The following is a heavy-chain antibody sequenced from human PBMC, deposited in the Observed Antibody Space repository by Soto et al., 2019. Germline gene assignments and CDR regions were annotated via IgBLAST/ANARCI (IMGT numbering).Heavy chain of an antibody. Sequence: GGSLRLSCTASGFTFGDYAMSWFRQAPGKGLEWVGFIRSKAYGGTTEYAASVKGRFTISRDDSKSIAYLQMNSLKTEDTAVYYCTRVGGPRRGRGYCSSTSCRHYYYYMDVWGKGTTVTVSS. J-gene: IGHJ6*03. CDR3: TRVGGPRRGRGYCSSTSCRHYYYYMDV. D-gene: IGHD2-2*01. V-gene: IGHV3-49*03. CDR2: IRSKAYGGTT. CDR1: GFTFGDYA.